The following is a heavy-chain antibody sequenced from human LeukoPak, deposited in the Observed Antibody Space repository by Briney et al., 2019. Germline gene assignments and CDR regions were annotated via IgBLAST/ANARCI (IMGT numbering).Heavy chain of an antibody. J-gene: IGHJ4*02. CDR2: IWYDGSNK. CDR3: ARGDSSGYYYYSGLFDY. V-gene: IGHV3-33*01. CDR1: GFTFSSYG. Sequence: GRSLRLSCAASGFTFSSYGMHWVRQAPGKGLEWVAVIWYDGSNKYYADSVKGRFTISRDNSKNTLYLQMNSLRAEDTAVYYCARGDSSGYYYYSGLFDYWGQGTLVTVSS. D-gene: IGHD3-22*01.